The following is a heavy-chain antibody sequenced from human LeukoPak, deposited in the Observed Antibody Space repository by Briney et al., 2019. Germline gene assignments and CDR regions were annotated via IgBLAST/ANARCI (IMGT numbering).Heavy chain of an antibody. V-gene: IGHV4-4*07. CDR1: HVSSSNYY. D-gene: IGHD3-22*01. CDR3: ARESRVFIGDGYFLDS. J-gene: IGHJ4*02. CDR2: LYIGRDT. Sequence: SETLSLTCTASHVSSSNYYWSWIRQPAGKGLEWIGRLYIGRDTDYNPSLKSRVTMSADTSNSQFSLRLTSVTAADTAVYYCARESRVFIGDGYFLDSWGPGTLITVSS.